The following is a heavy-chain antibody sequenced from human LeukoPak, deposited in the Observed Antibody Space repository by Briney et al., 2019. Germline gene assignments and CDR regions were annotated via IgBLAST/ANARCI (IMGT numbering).Heavy chain of an antibody. D-gene: IGHD3-22*01. V-gene: IGHV3-48*03. J-gene: IGHJ4*02. CDR1: GFTFSSYE. CDR2: ISSSGSTI. Sequence: GGSLRLXCAASGFTFSSYEMNWVRQAPGKGLEWVSYISSSGSTIYYADSVKGRFTISRDNAKDSLYLQMNSLRAEDTAVYYCARAPHDITMIVVADIYFDYWGQGTLVTVSS. CDR3: ARAPHDITMIVVADIYFDY.